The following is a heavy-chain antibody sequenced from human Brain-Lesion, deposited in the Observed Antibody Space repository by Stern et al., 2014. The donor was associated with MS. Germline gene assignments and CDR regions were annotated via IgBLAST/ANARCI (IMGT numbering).Heavy chain of an antibody. Sequence: QVQLVQSGAEVKKPGASVKVSCKASGYTFSSYDITWVRQASGHGIEWMGWMNPYSGNTGYAQKFKGRVSMTSDPSISTVYMELTSLTSDDTAVYFCARAVRNQLLSEYWGQGTLVTVSS. D-gene: IGHD2-2*01. CDR3: ARAVRNQLLSEY. CDR1: GYTFSSYD. CDR2: MNPYSGNT. V-gene: IGHV1-8*01. J-gene: IGHJ4*02.